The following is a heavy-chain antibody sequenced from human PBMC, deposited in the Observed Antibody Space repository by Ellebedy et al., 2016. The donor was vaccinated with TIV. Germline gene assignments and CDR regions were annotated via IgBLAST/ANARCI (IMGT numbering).Heavy chain of an antibody. D-gene: IGHD4-11*01. J-gene: IGHJ4*02. CDR3: ARGGSYSNNPGGIDY. CDR2: ISGSGGST. CDR1: GFTFNSYA. V-gene: IGHV3-23*01. Sequence: GGSLRLSCAASGFTFNSYAMSWVRQAPGKGLEWVSAISGSGGSTYYADSVKGRFTISRDNSKNTLYLQMNSLRAEDTAVYYCARGGSYSNNPGGIDYWGQGALVTVSS.